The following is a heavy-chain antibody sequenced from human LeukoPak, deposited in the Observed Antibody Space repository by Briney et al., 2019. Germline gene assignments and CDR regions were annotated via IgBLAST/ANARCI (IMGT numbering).Heavy chain of an antibody. Sequence: PGRSLRLSCAASGFTFSSYAMHWVRQAPGKGLEWVAVISYDGSNKYYADSVKGRFTISRDNAKNSLYLQMNSLRAEDTAVYYCARPSSLVRGVIPDFWGQGTLVSVSS. V-gene: IGHV3-30*04. CDR2: ISYDGSNK. CDR1: GFTFSSYA. J-gene: IGHJ4*02. D-gene: IGHD3-10*01. CDR3: ARPSSLVRGVIPDF.